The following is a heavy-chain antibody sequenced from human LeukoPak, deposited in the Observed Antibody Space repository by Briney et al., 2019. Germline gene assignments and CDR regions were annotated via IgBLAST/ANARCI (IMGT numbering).Heavy chain of an antibody. J-gene: IGHJ3*02. V-gene: IGHV4-34*01. CDR1: GGSFSGYY. D-gene: IGHD4-17*01. Sequence: PSETLSLTCAVYGGSFSGYYWSWIRQPPGKGLEWIGEINHSGSTNYNPSVKSRVTISVDTSKNQFSLKLSSVTAADTAVYYCARCPYGDYDAFDIWGQGTMVTVSS. CDR3: ARCPYGDYDAFDI. CDR2: INHSGST.